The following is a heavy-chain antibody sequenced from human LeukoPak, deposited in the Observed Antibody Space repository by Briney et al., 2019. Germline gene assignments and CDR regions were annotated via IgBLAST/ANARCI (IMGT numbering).Heavy chain of an antibody. V-gene: IGHV4-59*01. CDR2: IYYSGST. CDR1: GGSISSYY. J-gene: IGHJ4*02. CDR3: AGLQTYYYDSSGHDFDY. Sequence: PGETLSLTCTVSGGSISSYYWSWIRQPPGKGLEWIGYIYYSGSTNYNPSPKSRVTISVDTSKTQFSLKLSSVTAADTAVYYCAGLQTYYYDSSGHDFDYWGQGTLVTVSS. D-gene: IGHD3-22*01.